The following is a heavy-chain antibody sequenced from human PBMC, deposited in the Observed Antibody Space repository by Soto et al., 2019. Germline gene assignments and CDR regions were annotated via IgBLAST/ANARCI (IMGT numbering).Heavy chain of an antibody. CDR3: SKAMIGSYDSDAFDA. CDR1: GFSFSRYG. V-gene: IGHV3-30*18. Sequence: GSLRLSCAASGFSFSRYGIHWVRQAPGKGLEWVAVISYDESTTFYADSVKGRFTISRDDSKNTLFLQMNSLRPEDTAVYYCSKAMIGSYDSDAFDAWGQGTMLTVSS. D-gene: IGHD3-22*01. CDR2: ISYDESTT. J-gene: IGHJ3*01.